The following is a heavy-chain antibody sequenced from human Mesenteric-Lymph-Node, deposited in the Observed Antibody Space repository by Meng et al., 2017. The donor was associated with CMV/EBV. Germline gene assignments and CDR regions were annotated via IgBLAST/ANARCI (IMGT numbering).Heavy chain of an antibody. V-gene: IGHV1-2*02. J-gene: IGHJ4*02. D-gene: IGHD6-6*01. Sequence: CKASGYTCPGYYMHWIRQAPGQGLEWMGWINPNSGGTNYAQKCQGRVTMTRDTSISTAYMELSRLRSDDTAVYYCAGGVRAARVLSVWGQGTLVTVSS. CDR3: AGGVRAARVLSV. CDR1: GYTCPGYY. CDR2: INPNSGGT.